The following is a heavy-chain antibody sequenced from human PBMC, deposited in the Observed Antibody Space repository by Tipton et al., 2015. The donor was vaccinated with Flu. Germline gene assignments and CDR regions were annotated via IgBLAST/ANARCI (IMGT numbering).Heavy chain of an antibody. Sequence: TLSLTCTVSGASISRRGYYWGWIRQSPGKGLEWIGSMYESESTYYNPSLKSRVTISLDTSKNQFSLKLNSVTAADTAVYFCARELPGDYYDRDWFDPWGQGTLVTVSS. V-gene: IGHV4-39*07. CDR1: GASISRRGYY. J-gene: IGHJ5*02. CDR3: ARELPGDYYDRDWFDP. CDR2: MYESEST. D-gene: IGHD3-22*01.